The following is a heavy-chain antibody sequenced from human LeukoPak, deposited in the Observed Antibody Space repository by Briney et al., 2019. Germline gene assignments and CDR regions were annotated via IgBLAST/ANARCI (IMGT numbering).Heavy chain of an antibody. V-gene: IGHV4-59*12. D-gene: IGHD5-24*01. Sequence: SETLSLTCTVSGGSISSYYWSWIRQPPGKGLEWIGYIYYSGSTNYNPSLKSRVTISVDTSKNQFSLKLSSVTAADTAVYYCARDRDGYNYWGQGTLVTVSS. CDR1: GGSISSYY. CDR2: IYYSGST. J-gene: IGHJ4*02. CDR3: ARDRDGYNY.